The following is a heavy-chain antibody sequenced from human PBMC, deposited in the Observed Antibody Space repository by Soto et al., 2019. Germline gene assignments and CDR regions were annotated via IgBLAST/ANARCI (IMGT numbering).Heavy chain of an antibody. CDR3: AKRDNYYDSSGFGDAFDI. V-gene: IGHV3-23*01. CDR1: GFTFSNYA. CDR2: ISGSGGST. J-gene: IGHJ3*02. Sequence: GGSLRLSCAASGFTFSNYAMSWVRQAPGKGLEWVSAISGSGGSTYSADSVKGRCSITRDNSKTKKYLQMNSQRAEDEAVYYCAKRDNYYDSSGFGDAFDIWGKGTTVTVSS. D-gene: IGHD3-22*01.